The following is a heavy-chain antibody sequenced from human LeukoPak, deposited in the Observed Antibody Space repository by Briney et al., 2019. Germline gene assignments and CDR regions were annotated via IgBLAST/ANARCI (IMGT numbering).Heavy chain of an antibody. J-gene: IGHJ6*02. V-gene: IGHV1-69*13. D-gene: IGHD1-20*01. Sequence: EASVKVSCKASGGTFSSYAISWVRQAPGQGLEWMGGIIPIFGTANYAQKFQGRVTITADESTSTAYMELSSLRSEDTAVYYCARDLYNWNPRDYYYYGMDVWGQGTTVTVSS. CDR1: GGTFSSYA. CDR3: ARDLYNWNPRDYYYYGMDV. CDR2: IIPIFGTA.